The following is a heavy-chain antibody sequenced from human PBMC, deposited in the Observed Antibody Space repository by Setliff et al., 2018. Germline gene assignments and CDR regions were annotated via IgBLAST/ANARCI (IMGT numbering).Heavy chain of an antibody. CDR2: VDPEDGET. D-gene: IGHD6-19*01. J-gene: IGHJ3*02. CDR3: ATEGHSSGWYSSTFDI. CDR1: GSTFTDYY. V-gene: IGHV1-69-2*01. Sequence: VQVSCKVSGSTFTDYYMHWVQQAPGKGPEWMGLVDPEDGETIYAEKFQGRVTITADTPTDTAYMELSSLRSEDTAVYYCATEGHSSGWYSSTFDIWGQGTMVTVSS.